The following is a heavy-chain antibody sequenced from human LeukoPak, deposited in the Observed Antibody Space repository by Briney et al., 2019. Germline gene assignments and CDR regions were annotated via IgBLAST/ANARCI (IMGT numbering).Heavy chain of an antibody. Sequence: ASVKVSCKASGYTFTGYYMHWVRQAPGQGLEWMGWINPNSGGTNYAQKFQGRVTTTRDTSVSTAYMELSRLRSDDTAVYYCARDPSYGDYVDWGQGTLVTVSS. CDR3: ARDPSYGDYVD. CDR1: GYTFTGYY. D-gene: IGHD4-17*01. CDR2: INPNSGGT. J-gene: IGHJ4*02. V-gene: IGHV1-2*02.